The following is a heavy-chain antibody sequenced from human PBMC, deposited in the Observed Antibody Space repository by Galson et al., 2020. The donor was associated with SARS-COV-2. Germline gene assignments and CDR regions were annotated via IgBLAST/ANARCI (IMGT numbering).Heavy chain of an antibody. Sequence: GGSMRLSCAASGFTFSSYGMHRVRQAPGKGLEWVAVIRYDGSNKYYADSVKGRFTISRDNSKNTLYLQMNSLRAEDTAVYYCGKEDFWSGYGGMDVWGQGTTVTVSS. CDR2: IRYDGSNK. CDR1: GFTFSSYG. V-gene: IGHV3-33*06. D-gene: IGHD3-3*01. J-gene: IGHJ6*02. CDR3: GKEDFWSGYGGMDV.